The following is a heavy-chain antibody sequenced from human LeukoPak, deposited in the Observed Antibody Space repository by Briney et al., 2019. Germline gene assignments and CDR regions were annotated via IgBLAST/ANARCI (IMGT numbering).Heavy chain of an antibody. V-gene: IGHV4-30-4*01. CDR1: GGSISSGDYY. Sequence: TLSLTCTVSGGSISSGDYYWSWIRQPPGKGLEGIGYIYYSGSTYYNPSLKRRVTISVDTSKNQSSLKLNSVTAADTAVYYCARYDTASDVWGKGTTVTVSS. D-gene: IGHD5-18*01. J-gene: IGHJ6*04. CDR2: IYYSGST. CDR3: ARYDTASDV.